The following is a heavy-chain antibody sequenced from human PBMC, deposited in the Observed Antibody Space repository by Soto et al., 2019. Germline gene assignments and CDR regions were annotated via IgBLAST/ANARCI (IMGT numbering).Heavy chain of an antibody. D-gene: IGHD1-26*01. CDR3: ARESVWEPPFDY. Sequence: GGSLRLSCAASGFTFSSYWMHWVRQAPGKGLVWVSRINSDGSSTSYADSVKGRFTISRDNAKNTLYLQMNSLRAEDTAVYYCARESVWEPPFDYWGQGTLVTVSS. CDR1: GFTFSSYW. V-gene: IGHV3-74*01. J-gene: IGHJ4*02. CDR2: INSDGSST.